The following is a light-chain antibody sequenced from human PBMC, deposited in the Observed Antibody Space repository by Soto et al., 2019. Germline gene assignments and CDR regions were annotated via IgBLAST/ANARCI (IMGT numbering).Light chain of an antibody. J-gene: IGKJ2*01. V-gene: IGKV3-20*01. CDR2: GSV. CDR1: QRISANY. CDR3: HQYGDSPYS. Sequence: VVLTQSPGTLSLSLGERATLSCRATQRISANYIAWYRIKTGQPPRLLVHGSVTRAAGIPDRFSGTGSGADFTLTIARVEPEDFAVYFCHQYGDSPYSFGQGTKLESK.